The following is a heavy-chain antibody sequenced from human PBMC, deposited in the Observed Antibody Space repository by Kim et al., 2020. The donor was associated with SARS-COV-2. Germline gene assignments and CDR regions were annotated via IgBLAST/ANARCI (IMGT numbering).Heavy chain of an antibody. V-gene: IGHV4-4*07. D-gene: IGHD3-22*01. Sequence: SETLSLTCTVSGGSISSYYWSWIRQPAGKGLEWIGRIYTSGSTNYNPSLKSRVTISVDTSKNQFSLKLSSVTAADTAVYYCARELYYYDSSGYSFDIWGQGTMVTVSS. J-gene: IGHJ3*02. CDR2: IYTSGST. CDR1: GGSISSYY. CDR3: ARELYYYDSSGYSFDI.